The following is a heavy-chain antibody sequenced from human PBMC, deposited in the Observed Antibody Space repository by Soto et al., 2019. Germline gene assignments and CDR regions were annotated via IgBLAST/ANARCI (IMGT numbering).Heavy chain of an antibody. CDR1: GGSFSGYY. D-gene: IGHD6-13*01. V-gene: IGHV4-34*01. Sequence: PSETLSLTCAVYGGSFSGYYWSWIRQPPGKGLEWIGEINHSGSTNYNPSLKSRVTISVDTSKNQFSLKLSSVTAADTAVYYCAIIAAAGTLRYFDYWGQGTPVTVSS. CDR3: AIIAAAGTLRYFDY. J-gene: IGHJ4*02. CDR2: INHSGST.